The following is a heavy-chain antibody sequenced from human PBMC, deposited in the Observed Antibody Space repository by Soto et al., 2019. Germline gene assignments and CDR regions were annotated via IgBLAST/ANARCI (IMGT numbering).Heavy chain of an antibody. CDR3: ARDQAAGTHYYGMDV. V-gene: IGHV1-2*04. J-gene: IGHJ6*02. CDR1: GYTFTGYY. CDR2: INPNSGGT. D-gene: IGHD6-13*01. Sequence: ASVKVSCKASGYTFTGYYMHWVRQAPGQGLEWMGWINPNSGGTNYAQKFQGWVTMTRDTSISTAYMELSRLRSDDTAVYYCARDQAAGTHYYGMDVWGQGTTVTVSS.